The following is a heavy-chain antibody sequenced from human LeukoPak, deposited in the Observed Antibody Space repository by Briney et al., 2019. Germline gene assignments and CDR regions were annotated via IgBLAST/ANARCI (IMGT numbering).Heavy chain of an antibody. CDR3: ARVYTMIVVVDY. J-gene: IGHJ4*02. Sequence: PGGSLRLSCAASGFTFSSYSMNWVRQAPGKGLEWVSSISASSSYLYYADSVKGRFTISRDNAKNSLYLQMNSLRAEDTAVYYCARVYTMIVVVDYWGQGTLVTVSS. CDR1: GFTFSSYS. D-gene: IGHD3-22*01. V-gene: IGHV3-21*01. CDR2: ISASSSYL.